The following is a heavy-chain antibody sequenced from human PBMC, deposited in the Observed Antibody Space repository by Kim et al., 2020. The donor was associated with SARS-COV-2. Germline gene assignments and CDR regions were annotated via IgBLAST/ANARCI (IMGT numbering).Heavy chain of an antibody. CDR1: GGTFSSYA. D-gene: IGHD6-13*01. J-gene: IGHJ4*02. CDR2: IIPIFGTA. V-gene: IGHV1-69*13. CDR3: ARDGATSIAAAGTDY. Sequence: SVKVSCKASGGTFSSYAISWVPQAPGQGLEWMGGIIPIFGTANYAQKFQGRVTITADESTSTAYMELSSLRSEDTAVYYCARDGATSIAAAGTDYWGQGTLVTVSS.